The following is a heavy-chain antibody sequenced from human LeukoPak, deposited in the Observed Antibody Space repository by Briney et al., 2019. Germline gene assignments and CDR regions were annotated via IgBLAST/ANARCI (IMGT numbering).Heavy chain of an antibody. Sequence: PSETLSLTCTVSGYSISSGYYWGWIRQPPGKGLEWIGSIYHSGSTYYNPSLKSRVTISVDTSKNQFSLKLSSVTAADTAVYYCARDTTTVLTWYYYYYMDVWGKGTTVTVSS. CDR3: ARDTTTVLTWYYYYYMDV. CDR1: GYSISSGYY. D-gene: IGHD4-23*01. J-gene: IGHJ6*03. CDR2: IYHSGST. V-gene: IGHV4-38-2*02.